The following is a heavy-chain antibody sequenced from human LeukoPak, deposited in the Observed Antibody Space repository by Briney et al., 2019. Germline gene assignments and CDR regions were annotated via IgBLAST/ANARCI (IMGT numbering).Heavy chain of an antibody. CDR3: ARGGGYSYGYGAFDI. Sequence: SETLSLTCTVSGGSISSYYWSWIRQPPGKGLEWVGYIYYSGSTNYNPSLKSRVTISLDTSKNQFSLKLSSVTAADTAAYYCARGGGYSYGYGAFDIWGQGTMVTVSS. CDR2: IYYSGST. CDR1: GGSISSYY. V-gene: IGHV4-59*01. D-gene: IGHD5-18*01. J-gene: IGHJ3*02.